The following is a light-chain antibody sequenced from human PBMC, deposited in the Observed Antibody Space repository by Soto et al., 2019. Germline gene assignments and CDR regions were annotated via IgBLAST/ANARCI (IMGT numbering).Light chain of an antibody. CDR3: QQGYSTPRT. Sequence: DIQMSQSPSSLSAFVGDRVTITCRASQGIATYLNWYQQKPGKAPKLLIYAASSLQSGVPSRFSGSGSATDFTLTISSLQPEDFETYYCQQGYSTPRTFGQGTTVELK. CDR2: AAS. CDR1: QGIATY. J-gene: IGKJ1*01. V-gene: IGKV1-39*01.